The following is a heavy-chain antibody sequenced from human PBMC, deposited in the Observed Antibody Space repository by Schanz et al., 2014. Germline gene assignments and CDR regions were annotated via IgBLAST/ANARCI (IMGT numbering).Heavy chain of an antibody. CDR1: GASISFYD. CDR3: ARQGDVYRLDY. V-gene: IGHV4-59*08. CDR2: IYHSGSP. Sequence: QVQLQESGPGLVKPSETLSLTCTVSGASISFYDWNWIRQSPGKGLEWIGYIYHSGSPIYNPSLQSRATSPIETSRNQFALKMYYGAAADTAMYFCARQGDVYRLDYWGQGTLVTVTS. D-gene: IGHD1-26*01. J-gene: IGHJ4*02.